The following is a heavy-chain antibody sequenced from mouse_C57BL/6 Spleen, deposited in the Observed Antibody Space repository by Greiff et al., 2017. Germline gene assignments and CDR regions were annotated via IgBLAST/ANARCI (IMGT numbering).Heavy chain of an antibody. Sequence: VQLQQSGPELVKPGASVKISCKASGYAFSSSWMNWVKQRPGQGLEWIGWIYPGSGNTKYNEKFKGKATLTVDTSSSTAYMQLSSLTSEDSAVYFCASCNWHDWYFDVWGTGTTVTVSS. CDR1: GYAFSSSW. CDR3: ASCNWHDWYFDV. J-gene: IGHJ1*03. D-gene: IGHD4-1*01. CDR2: IYPGSGNT. V-gene: IGHV1-84*01.